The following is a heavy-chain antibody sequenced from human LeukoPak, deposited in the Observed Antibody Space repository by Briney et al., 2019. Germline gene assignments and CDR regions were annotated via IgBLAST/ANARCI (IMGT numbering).Heavy chain of an antibody. CDR1: GFTFSNYA. D-gene: IGHD3-9*01. V-gene: IGHV3-23*01. CDR3: ARDGRGLRYFDWLLALDY. Sequence: PGRSLRLSCAASGFTFSNYAMRWVRQAPGKGLEWVSGISGSGDSTYYADSVKGRFTISRDNSKNTLYLQMNSLRAEDTAVYYCARDGRGLRYFDWLLALDYWGQGTLVTVSS. J-gene: IGHJ4*02. CDR2: ISGSGDST.